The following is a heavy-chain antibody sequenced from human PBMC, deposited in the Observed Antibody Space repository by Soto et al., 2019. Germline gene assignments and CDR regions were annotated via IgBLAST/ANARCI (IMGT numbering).Heavy chain of an antibody. Sequence: EVQLVESGGGLVQPGGSLRLSCSASGFSFSNYILNWVRQAQGKGLEWVSSITSSSSYIYYADSVRGRLTISRDNAKNSLYLQMNSLRAEDTAVYYCATGGDSSGFQSYYYYGMDVWGQGTTVTVSS. CDR2: ITSSSSYI. CDR3: ATGGDSSGFQSYYYYGMDV. V-gene: IGHV3-21*01. D-gene: IGHD3-22*01. J-gene: IGHJ6*02. CDR1: GFSFSNYI.